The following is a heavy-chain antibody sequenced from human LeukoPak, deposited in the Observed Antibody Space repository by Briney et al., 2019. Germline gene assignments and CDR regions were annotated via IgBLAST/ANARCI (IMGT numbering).Heavy chain of an antibody. D-gene: IGHD3-9*01. J-gene: IGHJ6*04. CDR2: INHSGST. Sequence: PSETLSLTCAVYGGSFSGYYWSWIRQPPGKGLEWIGEINHSGSTNYNPSLKSRVTISVDTSKNQFSLKLSSVTAADTAVYYCARAARRILTGYYSDYYYYGMDAWGKGTTVTVSS. CDR1: GGSFSGYY. CDR3: ARAARRILTGYYSDYYYYGMDA. V-gene: IGHV4-34*01.